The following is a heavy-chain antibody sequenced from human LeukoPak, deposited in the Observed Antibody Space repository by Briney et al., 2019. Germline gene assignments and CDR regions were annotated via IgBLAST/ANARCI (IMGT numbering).Heavy chain of an antibody. Sequence: VKVSCKASGGTFSSYAISWVRQAPGQGLEWMGGIIPIFGTANYAQKFQGRVTMTEDTSTDTAYMELSSLRSEDTAVYYCATRFHGGSYYRDYFDYWGQGTLVTVSS. CDR2: IIPIFGTA. CDR3: ATRFHGGSYYRDYFDY. CDR1: GGTFSSYA. J-gene: IGHJ4*02. V-gene: IGHV1-69*06. D-gene: IGHD1-26*01.